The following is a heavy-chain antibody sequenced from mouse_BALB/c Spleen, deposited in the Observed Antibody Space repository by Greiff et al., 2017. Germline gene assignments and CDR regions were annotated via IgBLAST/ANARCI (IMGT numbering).Heavy chain of an antibody. CDR3: ARDGGRGITAFAY. CDR2: IWAGGST. Sequence: QVQLKESGPGLVAPSQSLSITCTVSGFSLTSYGVHWVRQPPGKGLEWLGVIWAGGSTNYNSALMSRLSISKDNSKSQVFLKMNSLQTDDTAMYYCARDGGRGITAFAYWGQGTLVTVSA. V-gene: IGHV2-9*02. J-gene: IGHJ3*01. CDR1: GFSLTSYG. D-gene: IGHD1-2*01.